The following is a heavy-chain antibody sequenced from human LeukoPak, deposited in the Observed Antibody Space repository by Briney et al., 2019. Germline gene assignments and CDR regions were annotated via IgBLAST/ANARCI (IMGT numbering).Heavy chain of an antibody. CDR1: GGSISSGGYY. D-gene: IGHD6-13*01. Sequence: PSQTLSLTCTVSGGSISSGGYYWSWIRQPPGKGLEWIGYIYHSGSTYYNPSLKSRVTISVDRSKNQFSLKLSSVTAADTAVYYCARGDSNYVRYSSSWFFDYWGQGTLVTVSS. V-gene: IGHV4-30-2*01. J-gene: IGHJ4*02. CDR3: ARGDSNYVRYSSSWFFDY. CDR2: IYHSGST.